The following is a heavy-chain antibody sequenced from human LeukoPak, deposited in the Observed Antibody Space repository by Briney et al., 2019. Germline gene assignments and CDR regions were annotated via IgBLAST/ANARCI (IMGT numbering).Heavy chain of an antibody. CDR3: ARESSWRYFDY. Sequence: PSETLSLTCTVSGGSISTYYWSWIRQPPGKGLEWIGYIYYSGSTSYNPSLKSRVTISVDTSKNQFSLKLSSVTAADTAVYYCARESSWRYFDYWGQGTLVAVSS. J-gene: IGHJ4*02. D-gene: IGHD5-24*01. CDR1: GGSISTYY. CDR2: IYYSGST. V-gene: IGHV4-59*01.